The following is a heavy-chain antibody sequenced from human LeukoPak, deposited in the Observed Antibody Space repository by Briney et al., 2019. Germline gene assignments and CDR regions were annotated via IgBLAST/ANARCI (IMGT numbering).Heavy chain of an antibody. Sequence: PSETLSLTCTVSGGSISNSSFYWGWIRQPPGKGLECIASISYPGSTFYNPSLKSRVTISVDTSKNQLSLKLSSVTAADTAVYYCASARTSSRSWFTFDYWGQGILVTVSS. CDR3: ASARTSSRSWFTFDY. V-gene: IGHV4-39*01. J-gene: IGHJ4*02. CDR1: GGSISNSSFY. D-gene: IGHD6-13*01. CDR2: ISYPGST.